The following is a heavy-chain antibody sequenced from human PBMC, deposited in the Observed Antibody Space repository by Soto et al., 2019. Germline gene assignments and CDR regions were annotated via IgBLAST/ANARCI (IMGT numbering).Heavy chain of an antibody. CDR1: GGSISSSNYY. Sequence: SETLSLTCTVSGGSISSSNYYWTWIRQPAGKGLEWIGRMYTSGSTNYNPSLKSRVTMSVDTSKNQFSLKLSSVTAADTAVYYCASIAAAQENWFDPWGQGTLVT. CDR3: ASIAAAQENWFDP. CDR2: MYTSGST. J-gene: IGHJ5*02. D-gene: IGHD6-13*01. V-gene: IGHV4-61*02.